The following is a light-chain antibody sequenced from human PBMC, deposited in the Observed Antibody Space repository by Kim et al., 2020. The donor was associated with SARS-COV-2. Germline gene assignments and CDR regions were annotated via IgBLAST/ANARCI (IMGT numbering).Light chain of an antibody. J-gene: IGLJ3*02. Sequence: QPVLTQSPSASASLGASVKLTCTLSSGHSWYDIAWHQQQPEKGPRYLMKLNSDGSHTKGDGIPDRFSGSSSGAERYLTISSLQSEDEADYYCETWGTGIRVFGGGTQLTVL. CDR1: SGHSWYD. CDR3: ETWGTGIRV. CDR2: LNSDGSH. V-gene: IGLV4-69*01.